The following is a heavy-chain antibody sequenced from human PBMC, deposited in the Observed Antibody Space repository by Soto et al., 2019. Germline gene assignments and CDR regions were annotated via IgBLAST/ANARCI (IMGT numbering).Heavy chain of an antibody. CDR2: IKQDGSEK. CDR3: ARAYYMDV. J-gene: IGHJ6*03. Sequence: GGSLRLSCAASGFTFSSYLMSWVRQAPGKGLEWVANIKQDGSEKYYVDSVKGRFTISRDNAKNSLYLQMNSLRAEDTAVYYCARAYYMDVWGKGTTVTVSS. V-gene: IGHV3-7*01. CDR1: GFTFSSYL.